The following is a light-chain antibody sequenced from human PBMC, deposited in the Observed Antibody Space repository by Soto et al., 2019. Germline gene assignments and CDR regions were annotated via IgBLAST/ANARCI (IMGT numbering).Light chain of an antibody. CDR1: QSISDT. CDR3: QQRSKWRT. J-gene: IGKJ1*01. V-gene: IGKV3D-20*02. Sequence: EIVMTQSPATLSVSPGGRATLSCRASQSISDTLAWYQQKPGQAPRLLIHGASSRVTGIPDRFSGSGSGTDFTLTITRLEPEDFAVYYCQQRSKWRTFGQGTKVDIK. CDR2: GAS.